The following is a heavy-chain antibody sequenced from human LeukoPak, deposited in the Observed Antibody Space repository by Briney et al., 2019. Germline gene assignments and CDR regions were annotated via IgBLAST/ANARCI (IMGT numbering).Heavy chain of an antibody. CDR3: ARVYDILTGYHWFDP. Sequence: PSETLSLTCAVYGGSFSGYYWSWIRQPPGKGLEWIGEINHSGSTNYNPSLKSRVTISVGTSKNQFSLKLSSVTAADTAVYYCARVYDILTGYHWFDPWGQGTLVTVSS. V-gene: IGHV4-34*01. CDR1: GGSFSGYY. D-gene: IGHD3-9*01. CDR2: INHSGST. J-gene: IGHJ5*02.